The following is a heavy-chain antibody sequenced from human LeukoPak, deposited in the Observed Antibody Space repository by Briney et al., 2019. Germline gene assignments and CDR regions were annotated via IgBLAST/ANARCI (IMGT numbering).Heavy chain of an antibody. Sequence: ASVKVSCKASGYTFTNYYMHCVRQAPGQGLEWMGIINPSGGSTTYAQRFQGRVTMTRDTSTSTVYMELSSLRSEDTAVYYCARASIYSYGYSFDYWGHGTLATVSS. J-gene: IGHJ4*01. D-gene: IGHD5-18*01. CDR1: GYTFTNYY. CDR3: ARASIYSYGYSFDY. CDR2: INPSGGST. V-gene: IGHV1-46*03.